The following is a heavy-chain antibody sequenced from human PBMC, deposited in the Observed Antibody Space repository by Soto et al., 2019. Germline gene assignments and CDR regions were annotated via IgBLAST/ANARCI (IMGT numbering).Heavy chain of an antibody. CDR1: GGSISSYY. Sequence: PSETLSLTCTVSGGSISSYYWSWIRQPAGKGLEWIGRIYTSGSTNYNPSLKSRVTMSVDTSKNQFSLKLSSVTAADTAVYYCARIGYYDSSGYYLGPFDYWGQGTLVTVSS. V-gene: IGHV4-4*07. D-gene: IGHD3-22*01. CDR3: ARIGYYDSSGYYLGPFDY. J-gene: IGHJ4*02. CDR2: IYTSGST.